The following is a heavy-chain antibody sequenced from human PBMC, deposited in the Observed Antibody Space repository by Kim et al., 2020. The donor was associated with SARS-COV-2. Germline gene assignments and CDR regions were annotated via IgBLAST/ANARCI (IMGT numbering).Heavy chain of an antibody. V-gene: IGHV4-39*01. J-gene: IGHJ4*02. CDR2: IYYTGST. CDR1: GGSISSRSHY. Sequence: SETLSLTCTVFGGSISSRSHYWGWIRQPPGKGLEWIGSIYYTGSTYYNPSLKSRVSLSVDMSKNQFSLKLSSVTAADTAVYYCASRIQDYDYIWGTYRWGEDCWGQGTLVTVSS. CDR3: ASRIQDYDYIWGTYRWGEDC. D-gene: IGHD3-16*02.